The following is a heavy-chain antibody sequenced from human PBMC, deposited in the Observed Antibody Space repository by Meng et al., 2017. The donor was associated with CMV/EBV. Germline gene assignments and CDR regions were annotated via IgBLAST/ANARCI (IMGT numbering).Heavy chain of an antibody. Sequence: SVKVSCKASGGTVSSYTISWVRQAPGQGLEWMGRISPVVGIANYAQKFQGRVTITADKPRSTAYMELSSLRSDDTAVYYCARDRVYSSTWLGSTGTDYFHNGLDVWGQGTAVTVSS. V-gene: IGHV1-69*04. J-gene: IGHJ6*02. CDR1: GGTVSSYT. CDR3: ARDRVYSSTWLGSTGTDYFHNGLDV. D-gene: IGHD6-13*01. CDR2: ISPVVGIA.